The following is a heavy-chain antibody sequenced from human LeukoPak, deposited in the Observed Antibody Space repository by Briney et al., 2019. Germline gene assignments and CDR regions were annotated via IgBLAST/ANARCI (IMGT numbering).Heavy chain of an antibody. CDR3: ARGGTVTYLFDY. J-gene: IGHJ4*02. Sequence: PGGSLRLSCVASGFTFSSYWMSWVRQAPGKGLEWVANIKLDGSEKYYVDSVKGRFTISRDNAKNSLYLQMNSLRAEGTAVYCCARGGTVTYLFDYWGQGTLVTVSS. CDR2: IKLDGSEK. V-gene: IGHV3-7*03. D-gene: IGHD4-11*01. CDR1: GFTFSSYW.